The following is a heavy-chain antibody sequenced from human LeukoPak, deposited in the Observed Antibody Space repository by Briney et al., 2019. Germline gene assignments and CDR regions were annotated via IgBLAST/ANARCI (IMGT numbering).Heavy chain of an antibody. Sequence: GGSLRLSCAASGFTFSNYGMNWVRQAPGKGLEWDSFTDTSGRYIYYGDSVKGRFTISRDNAKNLLFLQMNGLRAEDTAVYYCARGRSITLLRGVAMSDGFDIWGQGAMVAVSS. CDR1: GFTFSNYG. V-gene: IGHV3-21*06. D-gene: IGHD3-10*01. CDR2: TDTSGRYI. J-gene: IGHJ3*02. CDR3: ARGRSITLLRGVAMSDGFDI.